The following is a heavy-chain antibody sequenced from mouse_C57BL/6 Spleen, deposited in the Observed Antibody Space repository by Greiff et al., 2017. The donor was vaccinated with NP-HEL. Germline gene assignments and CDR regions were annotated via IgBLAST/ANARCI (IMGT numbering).Heavy chain of an antibody. CDR1: GYTFTSYD. D-gene: IGHD2-5*01. CDR3: ASGAYYSKRGFFDY. V-gene: IGHV1-85*01. CDR2: IYPRDCST. J-gene: IGHJ2*01. Sequence: VHLVESGPELVKPGASVKLSCKASGYTFTSYDINWVKQRPGPGLAWIGWIYPRDCSTKYNEKFKGKATLTVDTSSSTAYMELHSLTSEVSAVYFCASGAYYSKRGFFDYWGQGTTLTVSS.